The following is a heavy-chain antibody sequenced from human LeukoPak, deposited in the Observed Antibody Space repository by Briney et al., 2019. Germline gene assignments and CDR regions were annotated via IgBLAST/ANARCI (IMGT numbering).Heavy chain of an antibody. J-gene: IGHJ4*02. V-gene: IGHV4-39*01. D-gene: IGHD1-26*01. CDR1: GDSISISNYY. CDR3: ARRTSNPVGAIDY. CDR2: ISYSGT. Sequence: RSSETLSLTCTVSGDSISISNYYWGWIRQPPGRGLEWIGSISYSGTYYNPSLKSRLTISVDTSKNHFSLNLRSVTAADTAVYYCARRTSNPVGAIDYWGQGTLVTVSS.